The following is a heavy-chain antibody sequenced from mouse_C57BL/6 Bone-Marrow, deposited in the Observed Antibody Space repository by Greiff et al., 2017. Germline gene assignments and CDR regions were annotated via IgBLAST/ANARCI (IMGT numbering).Heavy chain of an antibody. CDR2: IYPGDGDT. Sequence: VQLQQSGAELVKPGASVKISCKASGYAFSSYWMNWVKQRPGKGLEWIGQIYPGDGDTNYNGKFKGKATLTADKSSSTAYMQLSSLTSEDSAIYFCARGGYSPWFAYWGQGTLVTVSA. J-gene: IGHJ3*01. D-gene: IGHD2-12*01. V-gene: IGHV1-80*01. CDR3: ARGGYSPWFAY. CDR1: GYAFSSYW.